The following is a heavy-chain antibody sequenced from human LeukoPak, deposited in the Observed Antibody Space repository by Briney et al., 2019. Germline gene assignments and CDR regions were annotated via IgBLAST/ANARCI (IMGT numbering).Heavy chain of an antibody. V-gene: IGHV3-11*04. CDR3: ARAQTREYYDFWSGYYPDY. D-gene: IGHD3-3*01. J-gene: IGHJ4*02. Sequence: GGSLRLSCAASGFTFSDYYMSWIRQAPGKGLEWVSYISSSGSTIYYADSVKGRFTISRDNAKNSLYLQMNSLRAEDTAVYYCARAQTREYYDFWSGYYPDYWGQGTPVTVSS. CDR1: GFTFSDYY. CDR2: ISSSGSTI.